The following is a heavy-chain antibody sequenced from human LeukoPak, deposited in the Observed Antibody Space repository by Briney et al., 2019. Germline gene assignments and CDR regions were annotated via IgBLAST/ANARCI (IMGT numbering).Heavy chain of an antibody. Sequence: GGSLRLSCAASGFTFSSYDMHWVRQATGKGLEWVSAVGTAGDTYYPGSVKGRFTISRDNAKNSLYLQMNSLRAEDTAVYYCARDTLYYYDSSGYDYWGQGTLVTVSS. J-gene: IGHJ4*02. D-gene: IGHD3-22*01. CDR1: GFTFSSYD. CDR2: VGTAGDT. V-gene: IGHV3-13*01. CDR3: ARDTLYYYDSSGYDY.